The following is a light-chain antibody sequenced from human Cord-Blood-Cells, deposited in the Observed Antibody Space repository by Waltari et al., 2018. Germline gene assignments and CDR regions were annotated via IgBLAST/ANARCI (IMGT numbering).Light chain of an antibody. J-gene: IGKJ2*01. CDR2: WAS. CDR1: QSVLYSSNNKNY. CDR3: QQYYRTPYT. V-gene: IGKV4-1*01. Sequence: DIVMTQSPDSLAVSLGERATINSKSSQSVLYSSNNKNYLAWYQQKPGQPPKLLIYWASTRESGFPDRFGGSGSGSDFTLTISSLQAEDVAVYYCQQYYRTPYTLGQGTKLEIK.